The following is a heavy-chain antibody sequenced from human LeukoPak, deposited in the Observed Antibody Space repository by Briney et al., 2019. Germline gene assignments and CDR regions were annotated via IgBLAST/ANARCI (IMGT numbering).Heavy chain of an antibody. CDR3: AKDRAGVASAGVY. D-gene: IGHD6-13*01. CDR1: GFTFSSYG. V-gene: IGHV3-30*18. CDR2: ISYDGSNK. J-gene: IGHJ4*02. Sequence: GGSLRLSCAASGFTFSSYGMHWVRQAPGKGLEWVAVISYDGSNKYYADSVKGRFTISRDNSKNTLYLQMNSLRAEDTAVYYCAKDRAGVASAGVYWGQETLVTVSS.